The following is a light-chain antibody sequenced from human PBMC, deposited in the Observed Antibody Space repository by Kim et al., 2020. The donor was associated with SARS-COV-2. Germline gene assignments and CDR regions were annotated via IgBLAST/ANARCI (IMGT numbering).Light chain of an antibody. CDR2: EVS. Sequence: QSVTISATGTSSDIGYYNGVSWYQQPPGTAPKLMIYEVSNRPSGVPDRFSGSKSGNTASLTISGLQTEDEADYYCSSYISSSTSVVFGGGTQLTVL. CDR3: SSYISSSTSVV. CDR1: SSDIGYYNG. V-gene: IGLV2-18*02. J-gene: IGLJ2*01.